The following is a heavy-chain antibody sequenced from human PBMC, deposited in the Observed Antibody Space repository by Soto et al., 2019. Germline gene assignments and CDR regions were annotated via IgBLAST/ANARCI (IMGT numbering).Heavy chain of an antibody. CDR2: IHGDGDYT. CDR1: GFTFSCCA. Sequence: QVLESGGGLVQPGGSLILSCAASGFTFSCCAMSWVRQAPGKGLEWVSTIHGDGDYTHDTDSVKGRFTISRDNSRNTLYLQMNSLRADDTAVYYCAKNRGAGDYSNWSFAVWGRGTLVTVSS. J-gene: IGHJ2*01. D-gene: IGHD7-27*01. CDR3: AKNRGAGDYSNWSFAV. V-gene: IGHV3-23*01.